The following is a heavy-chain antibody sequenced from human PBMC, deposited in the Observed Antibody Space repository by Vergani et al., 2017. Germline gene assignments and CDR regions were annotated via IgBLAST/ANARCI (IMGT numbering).Heavy chain of an antibody. V-gene: IGHV1-69*01. Sequence: QVQLVQSGAEVKKPGSSVKVSCKASGGTFSSYAISWVRQAPGQGLEWMGGIIPIFGTANYAQKFQGRVTITADESTSTAYMELSSLRSEDTAVYYCAGVLRYVDWSQVGAFDIWGQGTMVTVSS. D-gene: IGHD3-9*01. CDR1: GGTFSSYA. J-gene: IGHJ3*02. CDR2: IIPIFGTA. CDR3: AGVLRYVDWSQVGAFDI.